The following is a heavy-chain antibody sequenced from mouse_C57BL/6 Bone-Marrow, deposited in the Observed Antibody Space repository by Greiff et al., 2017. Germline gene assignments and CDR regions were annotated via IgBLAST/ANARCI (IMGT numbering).Heavy chain of an antibody. V-gene: IGHV14-4*01. D-gene: IGHD2-1*01. CDR1: GFTFKDDY. Sequence: VQLQQSGAELVRPGASVKLSCTASGFTFKDDYMHWVKQRPEQGLEWIGWIDPENGDTEYASKFQGKATITADTSSSTAYLQLSSLTSEDSAVYYCARDYYGNYRLAYWGQGTMLTGSA. CDR2: IDPENGDT. CDR3: ARDYYGNYRLAY. J-gene: IGHJ2*01.